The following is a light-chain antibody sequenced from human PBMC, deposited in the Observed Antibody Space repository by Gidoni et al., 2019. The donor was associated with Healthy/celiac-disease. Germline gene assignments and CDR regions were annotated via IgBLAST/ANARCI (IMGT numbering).Light chain of an antibody. CDR2: QDS. CDR1: NLGDKY. V-gene: IGLV3-1*01. J-gene: IGLJ2*01. CDR3: QAWDSSTVV. Sequence: SYELTRPPPVPVSPGQTASITCSGDNLGDKYACWYQQKPGQSPVLVIYQDSKRPSGIPERFSGSNSGNTATLTISGTQAMDEADYYCQAWDSSTVVFGGGTKLTVL.